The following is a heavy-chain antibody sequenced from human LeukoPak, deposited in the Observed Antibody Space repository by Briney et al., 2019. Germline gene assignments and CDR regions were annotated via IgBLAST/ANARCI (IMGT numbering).Heavy chain of an antibody. D-gene: IGHD2-2*03. CDR3: ARDGFCSSTTCYVPDYYNMDV. CDR2: IKQDGSEK. V-gene: IGHV3-7*01. CDR1: GFTFSRYW. Sequence: GGSLRLSCAASGFTFSRYWMTWVRQATGKGLEWVANIKQDGSEKYYVDSVKGRFTISRDNAKSSLYLQMNSLRAEDTAVYYCARDGFCSSTTCYVPDYYNMDVWGQGTTVTVSS. J-gene: IGHJ6*02.